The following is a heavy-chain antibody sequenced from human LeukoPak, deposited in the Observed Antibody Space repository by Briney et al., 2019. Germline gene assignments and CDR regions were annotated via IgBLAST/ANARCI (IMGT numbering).Heavy chain of an antibody. CDR2: ISGSGGST. J-gene: IGHJ4*02. V-gene: IGHV3-23*01. Sequence: PGGSLRLSCAASGFSISSYAMSWVRQAPGKGLEWVSAISGSGGSTYYADSVKGRFTISRDNSKSTLYLQMNSLRAEDTAIYFCAYLDSSGFYYGRLRYWGQGTPVTVSS. CDR3: AYLDSSGFYYGRLRY. CDR1: GFSISSYA. D-gene: IGHD3-22*01.